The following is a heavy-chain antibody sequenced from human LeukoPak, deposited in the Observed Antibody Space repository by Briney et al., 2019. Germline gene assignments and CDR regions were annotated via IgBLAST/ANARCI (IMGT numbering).Heavy chain of an antibody. CDR1: GSSITSVSHY. CDR3: ARRWGNIVGVTYEY. Sequence: PSETLSLTCTISGSSITSVSHYWGWIRQPPGKGLEWIGDIYYTGSTYYSPSLRSRVTMSVHTSENRFSLRLTSVTAVDTAVYYCARRWGNIVGVTYEYWGQGTLVTVSS. J-gene: IGHJ4*02. CDR2: IYYTGST. V-gene: IGHV4-39*01. D-gene: IGHD3-16*01.